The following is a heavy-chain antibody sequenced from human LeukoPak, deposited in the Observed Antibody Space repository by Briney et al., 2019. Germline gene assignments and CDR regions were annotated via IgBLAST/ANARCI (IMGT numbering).Heavy chain of an antibody. CDR2: ISSSGSTI. CDR1: GFTFSDYY. J-gene: IGHJ4*02. D-gene: IGHD6-13*01. Sequence: PGGSLRLSCAASGFTFSDYYMSWIRQAPGKGLEWVSYISSSGSTIYYADSVKGRFTISRDNAENSLYLQMNSLRAEDTAVYYCAKDPGSSWYYFDYWGQGTLVTVSS. V-gene: IGHV3-11*04. CDR3: AKDPGSSWYYFDY.